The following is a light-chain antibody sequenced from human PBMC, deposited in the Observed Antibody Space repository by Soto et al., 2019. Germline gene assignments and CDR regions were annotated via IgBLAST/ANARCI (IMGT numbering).Light chain of an antibody. V-gene: IGLV2-11*01. CDR2: DVS. CDR1: SRDVGGYNY. Sequence: QSALTQPRSVSGSPGQSVTISCTGTSRDVGGYNYVSWFQQLPGKAPKLIIYDVSQRPSGVPDRFSGSKSGNTASLTISGLQAEDEADYHCSSYVGPYTYVRFGGGTQLTVL. J-gene: IGLJ2*01. CDR3: SSYVGPYTYVR.